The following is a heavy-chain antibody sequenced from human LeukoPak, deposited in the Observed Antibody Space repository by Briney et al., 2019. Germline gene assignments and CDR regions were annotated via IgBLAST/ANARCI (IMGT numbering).Heavy chain of an antibody. J-gene: IGHJ4*02. CDR3: ARGSLGITIFGVDRYVDY. Sequence: GASVKVSCKASGYTFTSYDINWVRQATGQGLEWMGWMNPNSGNTGYAQKFQGRVTMTRNTSISTAYMELSSLRSEDTAVYYCARGSLGITIFGVDRYVDYWGQGTLVTVSS. CDR2: MNPNSGNT. D-gene: IGHD3-3*01. CDR1: GYTFTSYD. V-gene: IGHV1-8*01.